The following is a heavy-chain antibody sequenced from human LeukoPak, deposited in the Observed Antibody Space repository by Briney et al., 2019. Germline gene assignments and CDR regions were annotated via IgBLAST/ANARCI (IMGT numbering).Heavy chain of an antibody. CDR1: GYTFSSSY. CDR2: INPSGGTT. Sequence: ASVKVSCKASGYTFSSSYMHWVRQAPGQGLEWMGIINPSGGTTIYAQRFQGRVTMTRDTSTSTVYMELSSLKASDSAMYYCARPDMLATIGAFNYWGQGTLVTVSS. J-gene: IGHJ4*02. CDR3: ARPDMLATIGAFNY. D-gene: IGHD5-12*01. V-gene: IGHV1-46*01.